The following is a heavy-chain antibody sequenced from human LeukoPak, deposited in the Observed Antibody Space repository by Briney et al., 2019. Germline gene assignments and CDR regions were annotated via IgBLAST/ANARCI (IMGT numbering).Heavy chain of an antibody. Sequence: GGSLRLSCAASGFTFDDYGMTWVRQAPGKGLEWVSGINWSGGSTGYADSVKGRFTISRDNAKNSLYLQMNSLRAEDTALYYCARDFTGRRQFDYWGQGTLVTVSS. CDR3: ARDFTGRRQFDY. CDR2: INWSGGST. V-gene: IGHV3-20*04. CDR1: GFTFDDYG. D-gene: IGHD1-14*01. J-gene: IGHJ4*02.